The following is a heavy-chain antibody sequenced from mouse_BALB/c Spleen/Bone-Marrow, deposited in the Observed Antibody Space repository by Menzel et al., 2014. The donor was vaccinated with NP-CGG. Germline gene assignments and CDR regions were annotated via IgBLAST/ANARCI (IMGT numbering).Heavy chain of an antibody. D-gene: IGHD2-3*01. CDR3: AYDGYYEDAMDY. CDR1: GFSLTSYG. Sequence: LQESGPGLVAPSQSLSITCTVSGFSLTSYGVHWVRQPPGKGLEWLGVIWAGGSTNYNSALMSRLSISKDNSKNQVFIKMNSLQTDDTAMYYCAYDGYYEDAMDYWGQGTSVTVSS. V-gene: IGHV2-9*02. J-gene: IGHJ4*01. CDR2: IWAGGST.